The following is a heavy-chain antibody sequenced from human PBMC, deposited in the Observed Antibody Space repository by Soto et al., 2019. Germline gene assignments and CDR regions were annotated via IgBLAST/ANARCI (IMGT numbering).Heavy chain of an antibody. CDR2: IYYSGST. CDR1: GGSFSGYY. J-gene: IGHJ6*02. Sequence: SETLSLTCDVYGGSFSGYYWSWIRQHPGKGLEWIGYIYYSGSTYYNPSLKSRVTISVDTSKNQFSLKLSSVTAADTAVYYCARGLVGIVLAPEGMDVWGQGTTVTVSS. V-gene: IGHV4-31*11. D-gene: IGHD3-3*02. CDR3: ARGLVGIVLAPEGMDV.